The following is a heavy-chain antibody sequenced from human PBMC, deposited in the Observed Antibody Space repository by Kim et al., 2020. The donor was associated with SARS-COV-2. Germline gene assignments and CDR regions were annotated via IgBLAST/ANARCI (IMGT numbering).Heavy chain of an antibody. J-gene: IGHJ4*02. Sequence: SRVTISVDTSKNQFSLKLSSVTAADTAVYYCARHTTHYDILTGYPVGIDYWGQGTLVTVSS. V-gene: IGHV4-59*08. D-gene: IGHD3-9*01. CDR3: ARHTTHYDILTGYPVGIDY.